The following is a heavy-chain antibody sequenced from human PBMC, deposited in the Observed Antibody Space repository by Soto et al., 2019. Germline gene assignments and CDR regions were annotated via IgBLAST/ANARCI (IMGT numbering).Heavy chain of an antibody. J-gene: IGHJ4*02. CDR3: AAIVVGAHRHSEVDH. CDR2: MHASGGT. V-gene: IGHV4-39*01. CDR1: GTPISSNDYF. D-gene: IGHD2-15*01. Sequence: SETLSLTCSVSGTPISSNDYFWAWIRQPPGRGLEFIASMHASGGTYHASSLKSRATISLDTSKDHFSLKLQSVTAADTGTYYCAAIVVGAHRHSEVDHWGQGTLVTVSS.